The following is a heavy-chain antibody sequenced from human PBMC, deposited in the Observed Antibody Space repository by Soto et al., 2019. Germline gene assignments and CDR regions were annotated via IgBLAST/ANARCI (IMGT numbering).Heavy chain of an antibody. Sequence: GGSLRLSCAASGFTFTRYAMNWVRQAPGKGLEWVSYISGTGGSTYYADSVKGRFTISRDNSKNMLYLQMNSLRAEDTAVYYCAKDLYDSSGSSFDIWGQGTMVTVSS. CDR3: AKDLYDSSGSSFDI. V-gene: IGHV3-23*01. D-gene: IGHD3-22*01. CDR2: ISGTGGST. CDR1: GFTFTRYA. J-gene: IGHJ3*02.